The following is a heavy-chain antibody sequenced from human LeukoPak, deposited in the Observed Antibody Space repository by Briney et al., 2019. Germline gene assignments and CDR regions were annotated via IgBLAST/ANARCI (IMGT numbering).Heavy chain of an antibody. Sequence: SETLSLTCAVYGGSFSGYYWSWIRQPPGKGLEWSGEINHSGSTNYNPSLKSRVTISVDTSKNQFSLKLSSVTAADTAVYYCARGQKRARLYYMGATDAFDIWGQGTMVTVSS. CDR1: GGSFSGYY. CDR3: ARGQKRARLYYMGATDAFDI. CDR2: INHSGST. V-gene: IGHV4-34*01. J-gene: IGHJ3*02. D-gene: IGHD1-26*01.